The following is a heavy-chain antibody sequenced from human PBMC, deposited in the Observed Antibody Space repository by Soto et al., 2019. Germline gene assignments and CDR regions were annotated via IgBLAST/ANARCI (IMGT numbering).Heavy chain of an antibody. Sequence: QVQLVQSGAEVKKPGASVKVSCKASGYTFTGYYMHWVRQAPGQGLEWMGWINPNSGGTNNAQKFQCGVTMTRETSISTDYMELSRLRSDDTAVYYCARGPNSSSTSCYVSWFDPWGQGTLVTVSS. CDR2: INPNSGGT. V-gene: IGHV1-2*02. J-gene: IGHJ5*02. CDR3: ARGPNSSSTSCYVSWFDP. D-gene: IGHD2-2*01. CDR1: GYTFTGYY.